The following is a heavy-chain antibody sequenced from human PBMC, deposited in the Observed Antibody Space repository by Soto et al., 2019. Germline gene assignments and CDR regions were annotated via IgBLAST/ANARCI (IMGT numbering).Heavy chain of an antibody. CDR1: GYTFSTHD. D-gene: IGHD2-21*02. CDR2: INPNSGNT. V-gene: IGHV1-8*01. J-gene: IGHJ6*02. CDR3: ARRHYCRGDCTINPDYYYGMDV. Sequence: GASVKVSCKACGYTFSTHDMNWARQDHGQGLEWMGWINPNSGNTGYAQNFQGRVTVTRDTSISTVYMELSSLKASDTAIYYCARRHYCRGDCTINPDYYYGMDVWGQGTTVTVSS.